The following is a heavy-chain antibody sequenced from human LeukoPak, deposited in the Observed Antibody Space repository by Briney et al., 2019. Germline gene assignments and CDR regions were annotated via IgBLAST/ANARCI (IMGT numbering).Heavy chain of an antibody. J-gene: IGHJ5*02. Sequence: KSGGSLRLSCAASGFTFSDYYMSWIRQAPGEGLEWVSYISSSGSTIYYADSVKGRFTISRDNAKNSLYLQMNSLRAEDTAVYYCARDGPDDSGNNWFDPWGQGTLVTVSS. V-gene: IGHV3-11*01. CDR2: ISSSGSTI. CDR3: ARDGPDDSGNNWFDP. D-gene: IGHD6-19*01. CDR1: GFTFSDYY.